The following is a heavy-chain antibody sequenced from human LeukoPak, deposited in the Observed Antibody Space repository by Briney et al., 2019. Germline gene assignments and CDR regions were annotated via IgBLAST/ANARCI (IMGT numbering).Heavy chain of an antibody. J-gene: IGHJ4*02. CDR1: GFTFSSYG. V-gene: IGHV3-33*01. Sequence: GRSLRLSCAASGFTFSSYGMHWVRQAPGKGLELVAIIWYDGSNEYYADSVKGRFTISRDNSKNTLYLQMNSLRAEDTAVYYCARDREKAADLGYWGQGTLVTVS. D-gene: IGHD6-13*01. CDR3: ARDREKAADLGY. CDR2: IWYDGSNE.